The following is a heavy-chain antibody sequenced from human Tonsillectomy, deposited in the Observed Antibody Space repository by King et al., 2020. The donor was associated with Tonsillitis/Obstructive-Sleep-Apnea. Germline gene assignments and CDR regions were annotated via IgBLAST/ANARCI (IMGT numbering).Heavy chain of an antibody. D-gene: IGHD3-3*01. Sequence: VQLVQSGGGLVQPGGSLRLSCAASGFTFSSYEMHWVRQAPGKGLEWVSYISSSGSTIYYADSVKGRFTISRDNAKNSLYLQMNSLRAEDTAVYYCAREADDGYYFDYWGQGTLVTVSS. V-gene: IGHV3-48*03. J-gene: IGHJ4*02. CDR1: GFTFSSYE. CDR2: ISSSGSTI. CDR3: AREADDGYYFDY.